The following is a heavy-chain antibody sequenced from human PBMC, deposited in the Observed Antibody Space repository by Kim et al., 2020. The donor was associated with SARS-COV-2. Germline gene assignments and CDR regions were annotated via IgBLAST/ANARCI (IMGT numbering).Heavy chain of an antibody. CDR1: GFTFSSYA. CDR2: ITDGGTPT. CDR3: MKDHGDA. Sequence: GGSLRLSCSASGFTFSSYAMHWVRQAPGKGLECVSLITDGGTPTYYADSMRGRFTISRDNYKNTVYLQMRSLRSEETGIYYCMKDHGDAWGQGTLVTVSS. V-gene: IGHV3-64D*09. D-gene: IGHD3-10*01. J-gene: IGHJ1*01.